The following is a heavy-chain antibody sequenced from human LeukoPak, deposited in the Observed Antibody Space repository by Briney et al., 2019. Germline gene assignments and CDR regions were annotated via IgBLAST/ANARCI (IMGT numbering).Heavy chain of an antibody. CDR3: AKDAPKHGSGSYWLA. V-gene: IGHV3-74*03. Sequence: GGSLRLSCVASGFTITNNWMYWVRQAPGRGLVWVSRIKSDESSAAYADSVKGRFTISRDNAKNTLYLQMNSLRAEDTAVYYCAKDAPKHGSGSYWLAWGQGTLVTVSS. CDR1: GFTITNNW. J-gene: IGHJ5*02. CDR2: IKSDESSA. D-gene: IGHD3-10*01.